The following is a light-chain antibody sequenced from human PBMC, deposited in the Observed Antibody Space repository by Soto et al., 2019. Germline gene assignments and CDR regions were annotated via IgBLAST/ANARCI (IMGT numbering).Light chain of an antibody. Sequence: IQLTQAPSFISASVGDIVTITFGASQGISSYVAWYQQKPGNAPRLLIYTISTLQSGVPSRFSGSGSGTEFTLTISSLQTEDFATYYCQQLNNYPITLGQGTRLEIK. V-gene: IGKV1-9*01. CDR3: QQLNNYPIT. CDR2: TIS. CDR1: QGISSY. J-gene: IGKJ5*01.